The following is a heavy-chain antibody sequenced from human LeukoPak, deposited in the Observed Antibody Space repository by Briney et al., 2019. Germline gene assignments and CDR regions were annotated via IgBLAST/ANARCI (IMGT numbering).Heavy chain of an antibody. V-gene: IGHV1-46*01. CDR2: INPSGGST. Sequence: GASVKVSCKASGYTFTNYAVSWVRQAPGQGLEWMGIINPSGGSTSYAQKFQGRVTMTRDTSTSTVYMELSSLRSEDTAVYYCARALTVTTVTVWGYWGQGTLVTVSS. J-gene: IGHJ4*02. D-gene: IGHD4-17*01. CDR3: ARALTVTTVTVWGY. CDR1: GYTFTNYA.